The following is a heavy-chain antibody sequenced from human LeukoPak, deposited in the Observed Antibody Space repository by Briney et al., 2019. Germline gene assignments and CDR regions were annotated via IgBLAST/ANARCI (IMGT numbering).Heavy chain of an antibody. CDR2: INPNSGGT. J-gene: IGHJ4*02. D-gene: IGHD5-18*01. V-gene: IGHV1-2*02. CDR1: GYTFTGYY. CDR3: ARDGGYSYVVYFDY. Sequence: GASVKVSCKASGYTFTGYYMHWVRQAPGQGLEWMAWINPNSGGTNYAQKFQGRVTMTRDTSISTAYMELSRLRSDDTAVYYCARDGGYSYVVYFDYWGQGTLVTVSS.